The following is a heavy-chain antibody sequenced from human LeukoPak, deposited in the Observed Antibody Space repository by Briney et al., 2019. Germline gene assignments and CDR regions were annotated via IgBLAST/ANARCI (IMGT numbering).Heavy chain of an antibody. CDR2: IYYSGTT. CDR1: GGSISSSSYY. Sequence: SETLSLTCTVSGGSISSSSYYWGWIRQPPGKGLEWIGYIYYSGTTNYNPSLKSRVTISVDTSKNQFSLKLSSVTAADTAVYSCVRHSRAVAYTGYFDLWGRGTLVTVSS. V-gene: IGHV4-61*05. D-gene: IGHD6-19*01. CDR3: VRHSRAVAYTGYFDL. J-gene: IGHJ2*01.